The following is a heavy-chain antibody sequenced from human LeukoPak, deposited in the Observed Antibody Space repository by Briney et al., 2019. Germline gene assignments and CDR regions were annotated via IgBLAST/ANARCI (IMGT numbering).Heavy chain of an antibody. Sequence: SVKGRFTISRDNSKNTLYLQMNSLRPEDTAVYYCARGYCSGGSCYYFDYWGQGTLVTVSS. D-gene: IGHD2-15*01. J-gene: IGHJ4*02. CDR3: ARGYCSGGSCYYFDY. V-gene: IGHV3-30*01.